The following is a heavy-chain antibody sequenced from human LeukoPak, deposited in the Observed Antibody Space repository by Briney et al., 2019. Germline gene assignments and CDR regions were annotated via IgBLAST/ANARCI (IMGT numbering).Heavy chain of an antibody. Sequence: GYIYSSGSTYYNPSLKSRVTISVDTSKNQFSLKLSSVTAADTAVYYCARDLSGSGSYFSSDWGQGTLVTVSS. J-gene: IGHJ4*02. D-gene: IGHD1-26*01. V-gene: IGHV4-30-4*01. CDR3: ARDLSGSGSYFSSD. CDR2: IYSSGST.